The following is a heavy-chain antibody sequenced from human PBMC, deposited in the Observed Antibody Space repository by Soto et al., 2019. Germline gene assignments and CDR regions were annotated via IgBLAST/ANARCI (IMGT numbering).Heavy chain of an antibody. V-gene: IGHV3-21*01. CDR1: GFTFSTYS. Sequence: GGSLRLSCSASGFTFSTYSMNWVRQAPGKGLEWVSFISSSSVYIYYADSVKGRFTISRDNAKNSLYLQMNSLRAEDTAVYYCVRTYCSGGSCRAGDYWGQGTLVTVSS. D-gene: IGHD2-15*01. CDR3: VRTYCSGGSCRAGDY. CDR2: ISSSSVYI. J-gene: IGHJ4*02.